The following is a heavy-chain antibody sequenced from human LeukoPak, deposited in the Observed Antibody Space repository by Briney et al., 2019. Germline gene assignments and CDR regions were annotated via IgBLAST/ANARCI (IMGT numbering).Heavy chain of an antibody. J-gene: IGHJ4*02. CDR1: GFTFSNYG. Sequence: GGSLRLSCAASGFTFSNYGMHWVRQAPGKGLEWVSVIWYDGSDKYYADSVKGRFTISRDNSKNALYLQMNSLRAEDTAVYYRARGYGGNSGYFDYWGQGTLVTVSS. CDR3: ARGYGGNSGYFDY. CDR2: IWYDGSDK. V-gene: IGHV3-33*01. D-gene: IGHD4-23*01.